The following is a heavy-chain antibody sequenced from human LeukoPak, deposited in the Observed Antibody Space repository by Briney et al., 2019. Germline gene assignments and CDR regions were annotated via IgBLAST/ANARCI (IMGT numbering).Heavy chain of an antibody. V-gene: IGHV4-34*01. J-gene: IGHJ4*02. CDR3: ARVGEAVAGIDY. D-gene: IGHD6-19*01. CDR2: INHSGST. CDR1: GGSFSGYY. Sequence: SETLSLTCADYGGSFSGYYWSWIRQPPGKGLEWIGEINHSGSTNYNPSLKSRVTISVDTSKNQFSLKLSSVTAADTAVYYCARVGEAVAGIDYWGQGTLVTVSS.